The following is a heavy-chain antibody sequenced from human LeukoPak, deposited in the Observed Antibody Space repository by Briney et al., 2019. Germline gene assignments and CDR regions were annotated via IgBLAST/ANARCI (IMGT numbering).Heavy chain of an antibody. V-gene: IGHV3-74*01. CDR3: VRSMSIAVSRNSNFDY. Sequence: PGGSLRLSCAASGSTFTNYWMHWVRQAPGKGLVWVSLINKDGSVLTYADSVKGRVTISRDNARNTLYLQMNSLRAEDTAVYYCVRSMSIAVSRNSNFDYWGQGTLVTVSS. CDR1: GSTFTNYW. D-gene: IGHD6-19*01. J-gene: IGHJ4*02. CDR2: INKDGSVL.